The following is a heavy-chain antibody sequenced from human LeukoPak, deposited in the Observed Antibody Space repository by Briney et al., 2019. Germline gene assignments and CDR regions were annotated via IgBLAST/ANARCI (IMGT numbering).Heavy chain of an antibody. J-gene: IGHJ4*02. Sequence: SETLSLTCTVSGGSISSGSYYWSWIRQPAGKGLEWIGRIYTSGSTNYNPSPKSRVTISVDTSKNQFSLKLSSVTAADTAVYYCARDRYNWNDVLLDYWGQGTLVTVSS. CDR3: ARDRYNWNDVLLDY. CDR1: GGSISSGSYY. V-gene: IGHV4-61*02. CDR2: IYTSGST. D-gene: IGHD1-20*01.